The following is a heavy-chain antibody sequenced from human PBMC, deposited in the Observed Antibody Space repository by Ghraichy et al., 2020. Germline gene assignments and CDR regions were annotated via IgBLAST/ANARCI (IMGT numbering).Heavy chain of an antibody. J-gene: IGHJ5*02. CDR2: ISSSSSYI. V-gene: IGHV3-21*01. CDR3: ARGGSTSLMGGYNWFDP. Sequence: GGSLRLSCAASGFTFSSYSMNWVRQAPGKGLEWVSSISSSSSYIYYADSVKGRFTISRDNAKNSLYLQMNSLRAEDTAVYYCARGGSTSLMGGYNWFDPWGQGTLVTVSS. CDR1: GFTFSSYS. D-gene: IGHD2-2*01.